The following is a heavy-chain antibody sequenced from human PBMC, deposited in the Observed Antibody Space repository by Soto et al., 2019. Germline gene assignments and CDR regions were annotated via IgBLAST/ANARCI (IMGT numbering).Heavy chain of an antibody. D-gene: IGHD2-21*02. CDR2: ISFDGNTM. V-gene: IGHV3-30*03. Sequence: QVQLVESGGGVVQPGRSLRLSCAASGFSFSNYGMHWVSQAPGKGLDWVAVISFDGNTMYYTDYVKGRFTISRDNYKNTLYLQMSTLRPDDTALYYDATTGRNLGDSPNDYCGRGILVTVSS. CDR1: GFSFSNYG. CDR3: ATTGRNLGDSPNDY. J-gene: IGHJ4*02.